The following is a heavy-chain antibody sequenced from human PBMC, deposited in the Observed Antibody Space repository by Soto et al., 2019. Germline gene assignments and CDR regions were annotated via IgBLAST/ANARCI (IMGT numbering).Heavy chain of an antibody. Sequence: LXLSCAPSGFTFSSYAMHWFRQAPGKGLEWVAVISYDGSNKYYADSVKGRFTISRDNSKNTLYLQMNSLRAEDTAVYYCARDGLHKAMVVYYYYGMDVWGQGTTVTVSS. CDR2: ISYDGSNK. J-gene: IGHJ6*02. V-gene: IGHV3-30-3*01. D-gene: IGHD5-18*01. CDR3: ARDGLHKAMVVYYYYGMDV. CDR1: GFTFSSYA.